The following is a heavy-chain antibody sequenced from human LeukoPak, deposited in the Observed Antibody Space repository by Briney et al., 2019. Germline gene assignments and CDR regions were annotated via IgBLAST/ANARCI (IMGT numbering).Heavy chain of an antibody. D-gene: IGHD6-13*01. V-gene: IGHV1-2*02. J-gene: IGHJ4*02. CDR2: INPNSGGT. CDR1: RYTFTGYY. CDR3: ARVPVGSSWYYFDY. Sequence: GGSLKVSCKASRYTFTGYYMHWVRQAPGQGLEWMGWINPNSGGTNYAQKLQGRVTMTRDTSISTTYIELSRLRSDDTAVYYCARVPVGSSWYYFDYWGQGTLVTVSS.